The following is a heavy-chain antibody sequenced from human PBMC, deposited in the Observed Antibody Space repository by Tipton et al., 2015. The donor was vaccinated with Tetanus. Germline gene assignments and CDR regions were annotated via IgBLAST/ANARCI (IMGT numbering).Heavy chain of an antibody. CDR2: INPNSGGT. D-gene: IGHD3-10*01. CDR3: ARDTGSYGSGSLLYYYGMDV. V-gene: IGHV1-2*02. Sequence: QLVQSGAEVKKPGASVKVSCKASGYTFTGYYMHWVRQAPGQGLEWMGWINPNSGGTNSAQKFQGRVTMTRDTSISTDYMELSRLRSDGTAVYYCARDTGSYGSGSLLYYYGMDVWGQGTTVTVSS. J-gene: IGHJ6*02. CDR1: GYTFTGYY.